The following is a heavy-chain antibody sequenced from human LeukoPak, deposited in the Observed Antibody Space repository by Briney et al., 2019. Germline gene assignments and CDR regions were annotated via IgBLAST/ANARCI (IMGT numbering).Heavy chain of an antibody. Sequence: SETLSLTCTVSGGSISSSSYYWGWIRQPPGKGLEWIGSIYYSGSTYYNPSLKSRVTISVDTPKNQFSLKLSSVTAADTAVYYCARAYSSSWYALGYNWFDPWGQGTLVTVSS. CDR1: GGSISSSSYY. D-gene: IGHD6-13*01. J-gene: IGHJ5*02. V-gene: IGHV4-39*07. CDR2: IYYSGST. CDR3: ARAYSSSWYALGYNWFDP.